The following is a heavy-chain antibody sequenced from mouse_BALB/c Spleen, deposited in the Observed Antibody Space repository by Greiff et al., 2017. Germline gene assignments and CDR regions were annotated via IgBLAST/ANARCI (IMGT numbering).Heavy chain of an antibody. CDR3: ATYYGGVYYAMDY. Sequence: VQLQQSGPGLVAPSQSLSITCTVSGFSLTGYGVNWVRQPPGKGLEWLGMIWGDGSTDYNSALKSRLSISKDNSKSQVFLKMNSLQTDDTARYYCATYYGGVYYAMDYWGQGTSVTVSS. CDR2: IWGDGST. V-gene: IGHV2-6-7*01. CDR1: GFSLTGYG. D-gene: IGHD1-1*02. J-gene: IGHJ4*01.